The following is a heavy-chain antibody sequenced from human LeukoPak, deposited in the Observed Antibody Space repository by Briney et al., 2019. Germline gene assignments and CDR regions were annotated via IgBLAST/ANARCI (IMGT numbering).Heavy chain of an antibody. CDR2: ISSSGSTI. D-gene: IGHD2-2*03. V-gene: IGHV3-48*01. Sequence: GGSLRLSCAASGFTFSIYNMNWVRQAPGKGLEWLSYISSSGSTIYYADSVKGRFTVSRDNSKDILYLQMDSLRPEDTAVYYCAKDQCTRTRCDGYPGHWGQGTLVAVSS. CDR3: AKDQCTRTRCDGYPGH. CDR1: GFTFSIYN. J-gene: IGHJ4*02.